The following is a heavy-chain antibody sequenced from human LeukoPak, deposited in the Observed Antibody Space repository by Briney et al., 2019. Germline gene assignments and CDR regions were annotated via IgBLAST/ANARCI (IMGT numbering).Heavy chain of an antibody. CDR1: GYTFTSSG. V-gene: IGHV1-18*04. Sequence: ASVKVSCKASGYTFTSSGISWVRQAPGQGLEWMAWINTYNGNTNYAQKLQGRVTMTTDTSTSTAYMELRSLRSDDTAVYYCARDYVWGSYRYFDFWGQGTLVIVSS. D-gene: IGHD3-16*02. J-gene: IGHJ4*02. CDR2: INTYNGNT. CDR3: ARDYVWGSYRYFDF.